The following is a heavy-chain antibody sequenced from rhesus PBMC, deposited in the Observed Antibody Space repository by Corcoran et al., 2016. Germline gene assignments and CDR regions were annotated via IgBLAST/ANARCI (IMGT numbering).Heavy chain of an antibody. CDR1: GGSISSSY. Sequence: QLQLQESGPGLVKPSETLSVTCAVSGGSISSSYWSWIRQAPGKGLEWIGYIYGSGSSTNYNPSLKRRVTLSVDTSKNQLSLKLSSVTAADTAVYYCASLNTVTRDWYFDLWGPGTPITISS. CDR3: ASLNTVTRDWYFDL. CDR2: IYGSGSST. D-gene: IGHD4-23*01. V-gene: IGHV4-169*02. J-gene: IGHJ2*01.